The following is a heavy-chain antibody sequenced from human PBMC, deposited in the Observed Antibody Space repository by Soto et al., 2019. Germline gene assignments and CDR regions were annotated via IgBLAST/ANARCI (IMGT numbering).Heavy chain of an antibody. Sequence: PVESRKISCKGSGYSFTSYWIGWVRQMPGKGLEWMGIIYPGDSDTRYSPSFQGQVTISADKSISTAYLQWSSLKAPDTAMYYCARLTTIFGVVSYDDAFDIWGQGTMVTVSS. CDR3: ARLTTIFGVVSYDDAFDI. CDR1: GYSFTSYW. J-gene: IGHJ3*02. CDR2: IYPGDSDT. V-gene: IGHV5-51*01. D-gene: IGHD3-3*01.